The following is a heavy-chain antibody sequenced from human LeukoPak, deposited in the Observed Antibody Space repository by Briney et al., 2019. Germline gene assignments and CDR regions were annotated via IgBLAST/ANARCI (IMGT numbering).Heavy chain of an antibody. CDR2: IYSGGST. J-gene: IGHJ3*02. CDR3: ARGRAGYAFDI. CDR1: GFTVSSNY. V-gene: IGHV3-53*01. Sequence: GGSLRLSCAASGFTVSSNYMSWVRQAPGKGLEWVSVIYSGGSTYYADSVKGRFTTSRDNSKNTLYLQMNSLRAEDTAVYYCARGRAGYAFDIWGQGTMVTVSS. D-gene: IGHD6-13*01.